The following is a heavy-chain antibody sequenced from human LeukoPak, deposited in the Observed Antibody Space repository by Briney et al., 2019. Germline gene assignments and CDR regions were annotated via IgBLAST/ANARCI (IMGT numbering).Heavy chain of an antibody. CDR1: GYTFTGYY. J-gene: IGHJ5*02. CDR2: INPNSGGT. CDR3: ARDKIAALGYDNWFDP. V-gene: IGHV1-2*02. D-gene: IGHD6-6*01. Sequence: ASVKVSCKASGYTFTGYYIHWVRQAPGQGLEWMGWINPNSGGTNYAQKFQGRVTMTRDTSISTAYMELSRLRSDDTAVYYCARDKIAALGYDNWFDPWGQGTLVTVSS.